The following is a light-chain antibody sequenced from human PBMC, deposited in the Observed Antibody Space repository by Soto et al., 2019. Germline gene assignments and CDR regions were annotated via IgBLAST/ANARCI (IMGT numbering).Light chain of an antibody. CDR3: QQYGGSPRT. Sequence: EIVLTQSPGTLSLSPGERATLSCRASQSVSNTYLAWYQQKPGQAPRLLIYGASRRTTGIPDRFSGSGSGTDFTLTISGLEPEDFAVYYCQQYGGSPRTFGQGTKVEIK. CDR2: GAS. J-gene: IGKJ1*01. V-gene: IGKV3-20*01. CDR1: QSVSNTY.